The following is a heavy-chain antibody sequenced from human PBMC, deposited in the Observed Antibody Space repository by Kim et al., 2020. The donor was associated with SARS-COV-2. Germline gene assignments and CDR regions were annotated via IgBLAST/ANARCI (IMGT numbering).Heavy chain of an antibody. CDR2: ISAYNGNT. CDR1: GYTFTSYG. D-gene: IGHD6-19*01. CDR3: ARDPGSYSSGWYSPKYYYYGMDV. V-gene: IGHV1-18*01. J-gene: IGHJ6*02. Sequence: ASVKVSCKASGYTFTSYGISWVRQAPGQGLEWMGWISAYNGNTNYAQKLQVRVTMTTDTSTSTAYMELRSLRSDDTAVYYCARDPGSYSSGWYSPKYYYYGMDVWGQGTTVTVSS.